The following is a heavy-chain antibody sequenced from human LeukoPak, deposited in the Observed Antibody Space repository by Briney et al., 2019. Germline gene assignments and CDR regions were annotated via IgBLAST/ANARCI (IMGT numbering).Heavy chain of an antibody. CDR2: INTNTGIP. V-gene: IGHV7-4-1*02. D-gene: IGHD6-19*01. Sequence: ASVKVSCKASGYTLTTYTMNWVRQAPGQGLEWMGWINTNTGIPTYAQGFTGRFVFSLDTSVSTAYLQITNLKAEDTAMYYCARRLVNAAPDYWGQGTLVTVSS. CDR3: ARRLVNAAPDY. J-gene: IGHJ4*02. CDR1: GYTLTTYT.